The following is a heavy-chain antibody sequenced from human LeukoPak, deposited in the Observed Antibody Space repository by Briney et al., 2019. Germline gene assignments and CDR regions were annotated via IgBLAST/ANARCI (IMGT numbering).Heavy chain of an antibody. Sequence: SETLSLTCSVSVGSISSRTYYWGWIRQPPGKGLEWIGSIYYSGSTYYNSSLKSRVPISVYTSKNQFSLKLSSVTAANTAVYYCARRVYGSGSNYWFAPWGQGTLATVS. J-gene: IGHJ5*02. CDR3: ARRVYGSGSNYWFAP. CDR2: IYYSGST. D-gene: IGHD3-10*01. CDR1: VGSISSRTYY. V-gene: IGHV4-39*01.